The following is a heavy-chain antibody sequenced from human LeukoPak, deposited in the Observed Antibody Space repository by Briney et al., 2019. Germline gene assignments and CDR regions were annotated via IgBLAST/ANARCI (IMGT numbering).Heavy chain of an antibody. V-gene: IGHV1-24*01. CDR3: ATADVAVAGTPDY. J-gene: IGHJ4*02. CDR1: GYTLTELS. CDR2: FDPEDGET. D-gene: IGHD6-19*01. Sequence: ASVKVSCKVSGYTLTELSMHWVRQAPGKGLEWMGRFDPEDGETIYAQKFQGRVTMTEDTSTNTAYTELSSLRSEDTAVYYCATADVAVAGTPDYWGQGTLVTVSS.